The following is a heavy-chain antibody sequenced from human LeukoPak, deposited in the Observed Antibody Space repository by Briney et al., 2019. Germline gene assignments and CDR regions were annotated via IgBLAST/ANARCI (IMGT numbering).Heavy chain of an antibody. V-gene: IGHV4-4*02. CDR1: GGSLSSSNW. CDR3: ARDIGYGIRHFDP. J-gene: IGHJ5*02. Sequence: PSETLSLTCAVSGGSLSSSNWWSWVRQPPGKGLEWIGEIYHSGSTNYNPSLKSRVTISVDKSKNQFSLKLSSVTAADTAVYYCARDIGYGIRHFDPWGQGTLVTVSS. CDR2: IYHSGST. D-gene: IGHD5-18*01.